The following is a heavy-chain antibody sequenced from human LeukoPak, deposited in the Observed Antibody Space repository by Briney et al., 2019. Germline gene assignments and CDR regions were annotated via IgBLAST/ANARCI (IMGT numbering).Heavy chain of an antibody. J-gene: IGHJ4*02. CDR2: IYTSGST. V-gene: IGHV4-61*02. CDR3: ARDSGLLREYYFDY. Sequence: PSETLSLTCTVSGGSISSGSYYWSWIRQPAGKGLEWIGRIYTSGSTNYNPSLKSRVTISVDTSKNQFSLKLSSVTAADTAVYYCARDSGLLREYYFDYWGQGTLVTVSS. CDR1: GGSISSGSYY. D-gene: IGHD3-10*01.